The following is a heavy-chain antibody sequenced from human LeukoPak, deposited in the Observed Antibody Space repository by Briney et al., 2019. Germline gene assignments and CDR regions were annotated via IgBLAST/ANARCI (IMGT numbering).Heavy chain of an antibody. J-gene: IGHJ4*02. CDR3: AKDLARQGY. Sequence: GGSLRLSCAASGFTFSNAWMSWVRQAPGKGLEWVGRIKSKTDGGTTDYAAPVKGRFTISRDDSKNTLYLQMNSLRAEDTAVYYCAKDLARQGYWGQGTLVTVSS. CDR2: IKSKTDGGTT. V-gene: IGHV3-15*01. CDR1: GFTFSNAW.